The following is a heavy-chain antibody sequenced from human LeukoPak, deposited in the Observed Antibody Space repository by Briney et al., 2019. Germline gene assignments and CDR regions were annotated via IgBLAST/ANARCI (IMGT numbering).Heavy chain of an antibody. CDR1: GGSISSGDSY. Sequence: SETLSLTCNVSGGSISSGDSYWSWIRQSPGKGLEWIGFIYYSGSTYYNPSLKSRVTMSVDMSKNQFSLRLNSVSAADTAVYYCARETVVSATNWFDPWGQGILVTVSS. J-gene: IGHJ5*02. D-gene: IGHD2-15*01. CDR2: IYYSGST. CDR3: ARETVVSATNWFDP. V-gene: IGHV4-30-4*01.